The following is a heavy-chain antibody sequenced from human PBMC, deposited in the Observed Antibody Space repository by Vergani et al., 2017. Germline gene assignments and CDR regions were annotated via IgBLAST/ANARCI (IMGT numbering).Heavy chain of an antibody. D-gene: IGHD2-2*01. CDR1: GDTFTSYG. Sequence: QVQLVQSGAEVKKPGASVKVSCKASGDTFTSYGISWVRQAPGQGLEWMGWISAYNGNTNYAQKLQGRGTMTRNTSISTAYMELSSLRSEDTAVYYCARAYCSSTSCSGFDPWGQGTLVTVSS. J-gene: IGHJ5*02. V-gene: IGHV1-18*01. CDR2: ISAYNGNT. CDR3: ARAYCSSTSCSGFDP.